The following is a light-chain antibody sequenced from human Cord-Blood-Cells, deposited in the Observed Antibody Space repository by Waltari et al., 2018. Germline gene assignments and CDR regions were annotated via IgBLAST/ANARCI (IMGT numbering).Light chain of an antibody. CDR1: SSDVGRYNL. Sequence: QSALTQPASVSGSPGQSITISCTGTSSDVGRYNLVSWYQQHPGKAPKLMIYEGSKRPSGVSKRFSGSKSGNTAYLTIAGLQAEGEADYYCCSYAGSSTLVFGGGTKLTVL. CDR2: EGS. V-gene: IGLV2-23*01. CDR3: CSYAGSSTLV. J-gene: IGLJ2*01.